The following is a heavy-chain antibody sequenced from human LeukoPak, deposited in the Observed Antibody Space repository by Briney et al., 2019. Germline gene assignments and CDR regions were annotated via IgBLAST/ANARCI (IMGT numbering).Heavy chain of an antibody. CDR3: ARGAARSLSETSTDYYYFYYGMDV. D-gene: IGHD6-6*01. CDR2: IYYSGAT. V-gene: IGHV4-31*03. J-gene: IGHJ6*02. CDR1: GDSISSRGYY. Sequence: SQTLSLTCTVSGDSISSRGYYWSWIRQHPGKGLEWIGYIYYSGATYYNPSLRSRITIPVDTSKNQFSLKLSSVTAADTAVYYCARGAARSLSETSTDYYYFYYGMDVWGQGTTVTVSS.